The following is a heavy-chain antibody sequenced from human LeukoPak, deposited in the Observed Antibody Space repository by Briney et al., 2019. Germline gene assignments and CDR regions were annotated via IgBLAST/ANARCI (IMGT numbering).Heavy chain of an antibody. CDR2: IYYSGST. Sequence: SETLSLTCTVSGGSISSYYWSWIRQPPGKGLEWIGYIYYSGSTNYNPSLKSRVIISVDTSKNLFILKLSSVTAADTAVYYCVRHSPSSYYYGMDVWGQGTTVTVSS. J-gene: IGHJ6*02. D-gene: IGHD6-6*01. CDR1: GGSISSYY. V-gene: IGHV4-59*08. CDR3: VRHSPSSYYYGMDV.